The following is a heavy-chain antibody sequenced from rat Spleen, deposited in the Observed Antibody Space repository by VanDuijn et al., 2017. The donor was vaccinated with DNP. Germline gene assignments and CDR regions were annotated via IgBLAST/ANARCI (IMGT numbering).Heavy chain of an antibody. CDR1: GFIFSNYW. V-gene: IGHV5-31*01. CDR2: ISNTGDNT. CDR3: ASGTPVATYNWFAY. J-gene: IGHJ3*01. D-gene: IGHD1-8*01. Sequence: EVQLVESGGGLVQPGRSLKLSCAASGFIFSNYWMTWIRQAPGKGLEWVASISNTGDNTYYSDSVKGRFVISKDNAKNTGYLQMSNLRSEDTAMYYCASGTPVATYNWFAYWGQGTLVTVSS.